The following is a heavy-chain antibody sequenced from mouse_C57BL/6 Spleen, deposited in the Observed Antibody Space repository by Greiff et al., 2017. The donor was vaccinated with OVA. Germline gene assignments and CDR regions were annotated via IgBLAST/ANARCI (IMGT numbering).Heavy chain of an antibody. J-gene: IGHJ2*01. CDR3: ARRSGYGSSYGYFDY. CDR1: GYTFTSYG. D-gene: IGHD1-1*01. V-gene: IGHV1-81*01. CDR2: IYPRSGNT. Sequence: VKLQESGAELARPGASVKLSCKASGYTFTSYGISWVKQRTGQGLEWIGEIYPRSGNTYYNEKFKGKATLTADKSSSTAYMELRSLTSEDSAVYFCARRSGYGSSYGYFDYWGQGTTLTVSS.